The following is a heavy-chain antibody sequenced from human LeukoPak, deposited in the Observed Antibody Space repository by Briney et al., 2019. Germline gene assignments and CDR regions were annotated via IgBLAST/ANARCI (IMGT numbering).Heavy chain of an antibody. V-gene: IGHV1-18*01. CDR1: GYTFTNYG. CDR3: ARDIKRSRARWENLGIDP. CDR2: ISGYNGNT. D-gene: IGHD3-16*01. Sequence: AASVKVSCKASGYTFTNYGISWVRQAPGQGLEWMGWISGYNGNTNYAQKVQGRVTMTADASTSTTYMELRSLRSDDTAVYYCARDIKRSRARWENLGIDPWGQGTLVTVSS. J-gene: IGHJ5*02.